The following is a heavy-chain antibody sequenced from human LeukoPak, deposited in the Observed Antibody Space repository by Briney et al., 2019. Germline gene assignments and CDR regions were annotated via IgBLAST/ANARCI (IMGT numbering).Heavy chain of an antibody. CDR1: GYTFTSYY. V-gene: IGHV1-2*02. CDR2: INPNSGGT. CDR3: ARVRIAVAGKYYFDY. D-gene: IGHD6-19*01. J-gene: IGHJ4*02. Sequence: ASVKVSCKASGYTFTSYYMHWVRQAPGQGLEWMGWINPNSGGTNYAQRFQGRVTMTRDTSISTAYMELSRLRSDDTAVYYCARVRIAVAGKYYFDYWGQGTLVTVSS.